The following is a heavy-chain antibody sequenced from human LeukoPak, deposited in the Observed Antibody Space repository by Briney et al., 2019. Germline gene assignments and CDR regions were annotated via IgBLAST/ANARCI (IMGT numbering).Heavy chain of an antibody. CDR1: GFTFRNAW. Sequence: GGSLRLSCAASGFTFRNAWMSWVRQAPGKGLEWVGRIKSKTDGGTTDYAALVKGRFTISSDDSKNTLYLQMSSLKTEDTAVYYCTIHRGYCSGGCCLGIWGQGTMVTVSS. CDR3: TIHRGYCSGGCCLGI. V-gene: IGHV3-15*01. J-gene: IGHJ3*02. D-gene: IGHD2-15*01. CDR2: IKSKTDGGTT.